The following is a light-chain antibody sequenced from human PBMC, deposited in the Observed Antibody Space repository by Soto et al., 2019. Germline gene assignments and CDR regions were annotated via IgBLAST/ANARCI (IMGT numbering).Light chain of an antibody. V-gene: IGKV3-15*01. CDR2: GAS. J-gene: IGKJ3*01. CDR3: QQYNNRPPFT. Sequence: IVMTQSTATLSVYPGERATLSCRASQSVSSNLAWYQQKPGQAPRLLIYGASTRATGIPARFCGSGSGTEFTLPISSLQSEDFAVYYWQQYNNRPPFTFGPGTKVDI. CDR1: QSVSSN.